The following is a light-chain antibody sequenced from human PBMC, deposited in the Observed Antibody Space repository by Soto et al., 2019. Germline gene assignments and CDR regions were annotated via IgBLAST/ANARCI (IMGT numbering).Light chain of an antibody. CDR3: LLSYTTRLIT. Sequence: DIQMTQSPSSLSASVGDRVTITCRASQSISIYLNWYQLKPGKAPNLLMYVASYLKSGVPTSFSGSGSGTDFTVAISSLKRDDWAIYYCLLSYTTRLITLGQGTRL. CDR1: QSISIY. V-gene: IGKV1-39*01. CDR2: VAS. J-gene: IGKJ5*01.